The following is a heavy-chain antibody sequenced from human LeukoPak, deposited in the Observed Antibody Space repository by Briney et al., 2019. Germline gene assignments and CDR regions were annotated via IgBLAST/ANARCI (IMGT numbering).Heavy chain of an antibody. J-gene: IGHJ4*02. Sequence: PSETLSLTCTVSGGSISSYYWSWIRQPPGRGLEWIGYIYYSGSTNYNPSLKSRVTISVDTSKNQFSLKLSSVTAADTAVYYCARDGYSLIDYWGQGTLVTVSS. CDR1: GGSISSYY. D-gene: IGHD5-24*01. CDR2: IYYSGST. CDR3: ARDGYSLIDY. V-gene: IGHV4-59*01.